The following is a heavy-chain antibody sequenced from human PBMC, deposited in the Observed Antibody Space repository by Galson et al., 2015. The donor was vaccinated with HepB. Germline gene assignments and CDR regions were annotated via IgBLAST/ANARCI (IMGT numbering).Heavy chain of an antibody. D-gene: IGHD3-22*01. J-gene: IGHJ4*02. CDR2: IYSGGST. V-gene: IGHV3-66*01. CDR1: GFTVSSNY. Sequence: SLRLSCAASGFTVSSNYMSWVRQAPGKGLEWVSVIYSGGSTYYADSVKGRFTISRDNSKNTLYLQMNSLRAEDTAVYYCAREVPQYYDSSGYYYYWGQGTLVTVSS. CDR3: AREVPQYYDSSGYYYY.